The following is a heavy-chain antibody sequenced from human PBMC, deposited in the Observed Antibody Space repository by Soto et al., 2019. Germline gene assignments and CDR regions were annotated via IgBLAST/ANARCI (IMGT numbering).Heavy chain of an antibody. Sequence: GGSLRLSCAASGFTFSSYGMHWVRQAPGKGLEWVAVIWYDGSNKYYADSVKGRFTISRDNSKNTLYLQMNSLRAEDTAVYYCVREDIVLERRAHTPHYYYYYYGMDVWGQGTTVTVSS. V-gene: IGHV3-33*01. CDR2: IWYDGSNK. CDR3: VREDIVLERRAHTPHYYYYYYGMDV. D-gene: IGHD2-8*01. J-gene: IGHJ6*02. CDR1: GFTFSSYG.